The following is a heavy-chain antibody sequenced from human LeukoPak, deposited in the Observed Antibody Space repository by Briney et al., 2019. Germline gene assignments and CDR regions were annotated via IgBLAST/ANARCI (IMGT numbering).Heavy chain of an antibody. J-gene: IGHJ6*03. D-gene: IGHD6-13*01. CDR3: ARDHYSSSWYGTVYYYYMDV. CDR2: ISYDGSNK. V-gene: IGHV3-30*14. Sequence: PGGSLRLSCAASGFTFSSYAMHWVRQAPGKGLEWVAVISYDGSNKYYADSVKGRFTISRDNSKNTLYLQMNSLRAEDTAVYYCARDHYSSSWYGTVYYYYMDVWGKGTTVTISS. CDR1: GFTFSSYA.